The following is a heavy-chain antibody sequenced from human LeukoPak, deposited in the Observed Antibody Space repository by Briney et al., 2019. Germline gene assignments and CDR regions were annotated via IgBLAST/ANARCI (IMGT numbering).Heavy chain of an antibody. Sequence: GASVKVSCKASGGTFSSYAISWVRQAPGQGLEWMGGIIPTFGTANYAQKFQGRVTITADESTSTAYMELSSLRSEDTAVYYCARPGIADYYYYYVDVWGKGTTVTVSS. V-gene: IGHV1-69*13. J-gene: IGHJ6*03. CDR3: ARPGIADYYYYYVDV. CDR2: IIPTFGTA. D-gene: IGHD6-13*01. CDR1: GGTFSSYA.